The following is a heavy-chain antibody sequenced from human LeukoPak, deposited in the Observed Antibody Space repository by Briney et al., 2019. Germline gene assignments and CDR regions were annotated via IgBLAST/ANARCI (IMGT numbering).Heavy chain of an antibody. Sequence: SETLSLTCAVYGGSFSGYYWSWIRQPPGKGLEWIGEINHSGSTNYNPSLKSRVTISVDTSKNQFSLKLSSVTAADTAVYYCASPYYYDSSDLGRFDYWGQGTLVTVSS. D-gene: IGHD3-22*01. CDR1: GGSFSGYY. CDR3: ASPYYYDSSDLGRFDY. V-gene: IGHV4-34*01. CDR2: INHSGST. J-gene: IGHJ4*02.